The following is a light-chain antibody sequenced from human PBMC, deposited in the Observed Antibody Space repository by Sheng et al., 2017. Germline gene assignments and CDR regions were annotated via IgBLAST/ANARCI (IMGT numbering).Light chain of an antibody. V-gene: IGKV1-39*01. CDR2: AAS. Sequence: DIQMTQSPSSLSASVGDRVTITCRASQNIRTYLNWYQQKPGTAPKLLIYAASNLQSGVPSRFSGGGSGTDFTLTISSLHHEDSATYICQQTYSFPYTFGQGTKL. J-gene: IGKJ2*01. CDR1: QNIRTY. CDR3: QQTYSFPYT.